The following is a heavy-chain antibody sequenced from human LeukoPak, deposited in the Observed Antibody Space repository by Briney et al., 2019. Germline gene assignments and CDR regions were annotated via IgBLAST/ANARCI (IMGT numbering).Heavy chain of an antibody. Sequence: GGSLRLSCAASGFTFSSYSMNWVRQAPGKGLEWVSSISSSSSYIYYADSVKGRFTISRDNAKNSLYLQMNSLRAEDTAVYYCARGLVKQWRRGLFDPWGQGTLVTVSS. CDR2: ISSSSSYI. J-gene: IGHJ5*02. D-gene: IGHD6-19*01. V-gene: IGHV3-21*01. CDR1: GFTFSSYS. CDR3: ARGLVKQWRRGLFDP.